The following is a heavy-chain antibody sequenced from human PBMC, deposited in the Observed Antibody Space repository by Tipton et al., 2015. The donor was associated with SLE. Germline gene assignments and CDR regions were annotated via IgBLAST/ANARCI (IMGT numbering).Heavy chain of an antibody. Sequence: SLRLSCAASGFTFSSYAMSWVRQAPGKGLEWVSAISGSGGSTYYADSVKGRFTISRDNSKNTLYLQMNSLRAEDTAVYYCAKRPNRVVIASWYFDLWGRGTLVTVSS. CDR2: ISGSGGST. CDR3: AKRPNRVVIASWYFDL. J-gene: IGHJ2*01. D-gene: IGHD2-21*01. CDR1: GFTFSSYA. V-gene: IGHV3-23*01.